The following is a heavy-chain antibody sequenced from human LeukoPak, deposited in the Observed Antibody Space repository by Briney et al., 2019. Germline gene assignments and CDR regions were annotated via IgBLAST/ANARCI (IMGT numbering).Heavy chain of an antibody. J-gene: IGHJ4*02. V-gene: IGHV3-74*01. CDR3: ARGNFGYSGYDYGDYEDY. CDR1: GFTLSSFW. D-gene: IGHD5-12*01. CDR2: INSDGTDT. Sequence: GGSLRLSCATSGFTLSSFWMHWVRQPPGKGLVWVSRINSDGTDTNYADSGKGRFTISRDNSKNTLYLQMNSLRAEDTAVYYCARGNFGYSGYDYGDYEDYWGQGTLVTVSS.